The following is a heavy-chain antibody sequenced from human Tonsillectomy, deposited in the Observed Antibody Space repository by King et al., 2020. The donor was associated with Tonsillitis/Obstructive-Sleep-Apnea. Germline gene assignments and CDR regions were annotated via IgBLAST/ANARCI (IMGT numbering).Heavy chain of an antibody. Sequence: VQLQESGPGLVKASQTLSLSCSVSGGSISRGGYYWSWIRQHPGKGLEWIGYIYYSGTTYYNPSLKSRVTISVDTSKNQFSLKLSSVTAADTAVYYCARDPGRTYGMDVWGQGTTVTVSS. J-gene: IGHJ6*02. CDR2: IYYSGTT. V-gene: IGHV4-31*03. CDR3: ARDPGRTYGMDV. CDR1: GGSISRGGYY.